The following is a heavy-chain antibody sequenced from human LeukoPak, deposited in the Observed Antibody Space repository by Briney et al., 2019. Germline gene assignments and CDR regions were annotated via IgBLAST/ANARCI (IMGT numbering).Heavy chain of an antibody. J-gene: IGHJ3*02. V-gene: IGHV4-31*03. CDR3: ARVENVIYYDSRAGAFDI. D-gene: IGHD3-22*01. CDR1: GGSISSGGYY. Sequence: SETLSLTCTVSGGSISSGGYYWSWIRQHPGKGLEWIGYIYYSGSTYYNPSLKSRVTISVDTSKNQFSLKLSSVTAADTAVYYCARVENVIYYDSRAGAFDIWGQGTMVTVSS. CDR2: IYYSGST.